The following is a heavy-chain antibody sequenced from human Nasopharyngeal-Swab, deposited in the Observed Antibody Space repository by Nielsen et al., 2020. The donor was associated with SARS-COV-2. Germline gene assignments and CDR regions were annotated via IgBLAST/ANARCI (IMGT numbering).Heavy chain of an antibody. CDR1: GYDFTTYW. V-gene: IGHV5-51*01. Sequence: GESLKISCKASGYDFTTYWIAWVRQMTGEGLEWMGTIYPANSETAYSPSFQGQVTISADKSISTAYLQWSSLKASDTAMYFCARLPPEPSDGMDVWGQGTTVTVSS. CDR3: ARLPPEPSDGMDV. J-gene: IGHJ6*02. CDR2: IYPANSET.